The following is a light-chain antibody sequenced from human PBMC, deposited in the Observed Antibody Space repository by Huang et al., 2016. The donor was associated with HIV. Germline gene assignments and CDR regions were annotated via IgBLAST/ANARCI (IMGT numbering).Light chain of an antibody. CDR3: LQDYDYPST. J-gene: IGKJ2*01. V-gene: IGKV1-6*01. Sequence: AIQMTQSPSSLSASVGYRVTITYRASQDIRNDLGWYQQRPGKVPIRLIYAAFKLQSGVPSRFICSGSGTDFTLTISDQRPEDFATYYCLQDYDYPSTFGLGTKLEL. CDR1: QDIRND. CDR2: AAF.